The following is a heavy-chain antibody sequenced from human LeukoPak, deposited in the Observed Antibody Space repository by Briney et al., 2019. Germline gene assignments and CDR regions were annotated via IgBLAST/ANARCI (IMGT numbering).Heavy chain of an antibody. CDR3: ARYMATERGYFDY. CDR1: GYSFTSYW. CDR2: IYPGDSDT. J-gene: IGHJ4*02. Sequence: GESLQISCKGSGYSFTSYWIGWVRQMPGKGLEWMGIIYPGDSDTRYSPSFQGQVTISADKSISTASLQWSSLKASDTAMYYCARYMATERGYFDYWGQGTLVTVSS. D-gene: IGHD5-24*01. V-gene: IGHV5-51*01.